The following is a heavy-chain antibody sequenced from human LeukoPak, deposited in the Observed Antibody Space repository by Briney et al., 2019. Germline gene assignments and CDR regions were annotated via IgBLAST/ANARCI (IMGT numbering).Heavy chain of an antibody. V-gene: IGHV3-23*01. Sequence: GGSLRLSCAASGFTFSDYAMSWVRQAPGKGLEWVSVISVSGGSTDYADSVKGRFTISRDNPKNTLFLQMNSLRVEDTAVYYCAKRLGYSSSWYYFDYWGQGTLVTVSS. CDR1: GFTFSDYA. D-gene: IGHD6-13*01. CDR3: AKRLGYSSSWYYFDY. J-gene: IGHJ4*02. CDR2: ISVSGGST.